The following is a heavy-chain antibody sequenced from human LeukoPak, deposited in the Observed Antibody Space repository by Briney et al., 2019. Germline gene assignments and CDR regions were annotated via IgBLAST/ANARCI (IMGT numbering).Heavy chain of an antibody. CDR2: INQDGSER. Sequence: GGSLRLSCAASGFTFSSHWMTWVRQAPGKGLEWVANINQDGSERYYVDSVKGRFTISRDNAKNSLYPQMNSLRAEDTAVYYCARDSEYSSSFAFDIWGQGTMVTVSS. CDR1: GFTFSSHW. CDR3: ARDSEYSSSFAFDI. V-gene: IGHV3-7*01. J-gene: IGHJ3*02. D-gene: IGHD6-13*01.